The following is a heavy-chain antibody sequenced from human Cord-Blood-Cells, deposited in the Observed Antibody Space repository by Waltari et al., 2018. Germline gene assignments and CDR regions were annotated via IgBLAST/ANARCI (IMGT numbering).Heavy chain of an antibody. CDR1: GGSISSGGYY. Sequence: QVQLQESGPGLVQSSQTLSLTCTVSGGSISSGGYYWSWIRKHPGKGLEWIGYIYSSGSTYYNPSLKSRVTISVDTSKNQFSLKLSSVTAADTAVYYCARVRAGRYSSSWYYFDYWGQGTLVTVSS. D-gene: IGHD6-13*01. CDR3: ARVRAGRYSSSWYYFDY. J-gene: IGHJ4*02. V-gene: IGHV4-31*03. CDR2: IYSSGST.